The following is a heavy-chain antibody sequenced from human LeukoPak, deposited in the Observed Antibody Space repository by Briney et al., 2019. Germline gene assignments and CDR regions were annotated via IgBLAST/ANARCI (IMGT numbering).Heavy chain of an antibody. CDR3: ARDRAIITEDEFDV. CDR1: GFSFSSHE. D-gene: IGHD1-14*01. Sequence: GGSLRLSCAASGFSFSSHEVSWLRQAPGKGLEWVSYISVSGTNIFYADSVKGRFTISRDDAKNSLFLQMNSLRAEDTAIYYCARDRAIITEDEFDVWGRGTLVTVSS. V-gene: IGHV3-48*03. CDR2: ISVSGTNI. J-gene: IGHJ3*01.